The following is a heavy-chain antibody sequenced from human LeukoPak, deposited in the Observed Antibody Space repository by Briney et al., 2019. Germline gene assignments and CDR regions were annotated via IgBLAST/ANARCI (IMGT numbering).Heavy chain of an antibody. CDR2: ISYDASNK. CDR3: AKDPDPYQLVPGGYYGMDV. CDR1: GFTFSSYG. D-gene: IGHD2-2*01. V-gene: IGHV3-30*18. J-gene: IGHJ6*02. Sequence: GGSLRLSCEASGFTFSSYGMHWVRQAPGKGLEWVAVISYDASNKYYTDSVKGRFTISRGNSKNTLYLQMNSLRAEDTAVYYCAKDPDPYQLVPGGYYGMDVWGQGTTVTVSS.